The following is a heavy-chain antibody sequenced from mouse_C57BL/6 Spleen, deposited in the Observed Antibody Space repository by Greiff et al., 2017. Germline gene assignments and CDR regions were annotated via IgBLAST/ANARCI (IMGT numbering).Heavy chain of an antibody. Sequence: SGPELVKPGASVKIPCKASGYTFTDYNMDWVKQSHGKSLEWIGDINPNNGGTIYNQKFKGKATLTVDKSSSTAYMELRSLTSEDTAVYYCARVSYYDYDGGFDYWGQGTTLTVSS. CDR1: GYTFTDYN. J-gene: IGHJ2*01. D-gene: IGHD2-4*01. CDR3: ARVSYYDYDGGFDY. CDR2: INPNNGGT. V-gene: IGHV1-18*01.